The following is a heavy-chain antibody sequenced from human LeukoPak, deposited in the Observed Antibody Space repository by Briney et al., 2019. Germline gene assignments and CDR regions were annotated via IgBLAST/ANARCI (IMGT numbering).Heavy chain of an antibody. V-gene: IGHV3-74*01. CDR3: ARDWFHAIDY. CDR2: IRGDGSDA. D-gene: IGHD2/OR15-2a*01. Sequence: GGSLRLSCAASGFTVSSNYMSWVRQAPGKGLVWVSRIRGDGSDARYAESVKGRFTISRDNAKNTLCLQMNSLRDEDTAVYYCARDWFHAIDYWGQGTLVTVSS. J-gene: IGHJ4*02. CDR1: GFTVSSNY.